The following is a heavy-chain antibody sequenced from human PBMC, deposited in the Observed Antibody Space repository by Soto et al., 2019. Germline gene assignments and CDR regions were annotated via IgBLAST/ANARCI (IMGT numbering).Heavy chain of an antibody. V-gene: IGHV4-61*01. CDR2: VYYRGST. D-gene: IGHD6-19*01. J-gene: IGHJ4*02. CDR3: ARHHIAVSGEYFDY. CDR1: GGSVNSDSFY. Sequence: QVQLQESGPGLMKTSESLSLTCSVSGGSVNSDSFYWSWIRQPPGKGLEWIGYVYYRGSTNYSPSLKSRVTISIDTSKNQFSLKLDYVTAADTAVYYCARHHIAVSGEYFDYWGQGTLVTASS.